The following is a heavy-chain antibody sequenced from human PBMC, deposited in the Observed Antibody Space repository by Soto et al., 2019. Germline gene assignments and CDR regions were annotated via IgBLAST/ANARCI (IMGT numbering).Heavy chain of an antibody. CDR3: ARNITLVRGVMNGVNGYFDF. V-gene: IGHV3-7*01. Sequence: GGSLRLSCAASGFTFSSYWMSWVRQAPGKGLEWVANIKQDGSEKYYGDSVKGRFTISRDNAKNSLYLQMNRLRAEDTAVYYCARNITLVRGVMNGVNGYFDFWGQGTLVTVSS. J-gene: IGHJ4*02. CDR2: IKQDGSEK. CDR1: GFTFSSYW. D-gene: IGHD3-10*01.